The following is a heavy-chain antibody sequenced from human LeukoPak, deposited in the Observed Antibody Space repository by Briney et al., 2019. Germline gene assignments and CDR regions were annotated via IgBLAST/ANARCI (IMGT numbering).Heavy chain of an antibody. CDR1: GFTCSSCW. Sequence: PGGSLRLSCAVSGFTCSSCWMNWVRQAPGKGLEWVSVIYSGGSTYYADSVKGRFTISRDNSKNTLYLQMNSLRAEDTAVYYCARDKISARTFDPWGQGTLVTVSS. J-gene: IGHJ5*02. CDR2: IYSGGST. CDR3: ARDKISARTFDP. V-gene: IGHV3-66*01. D-gene: IGHD6-6*01.